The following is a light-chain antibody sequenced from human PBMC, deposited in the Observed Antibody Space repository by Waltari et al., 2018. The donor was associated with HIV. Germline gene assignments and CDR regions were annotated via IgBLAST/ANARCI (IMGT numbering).Light chain of an antibody. J-gene: IGLJ1*01. CDR3: RLYYRGAQRYV. Sequence: QTVVTQAHSLTVSPGGTVSLPCASSTGAVTSGYYPTVFQQKPGQAPRALINSTSKKHSWTPARFSGSLRGGKAALTLSCVQPEDEAEYYCRLYYRGAQRYVFGTGTKVTVL. CDR2: STS. CDR1: TGAVTSGYY. V-gene: IGLV7-43*01.